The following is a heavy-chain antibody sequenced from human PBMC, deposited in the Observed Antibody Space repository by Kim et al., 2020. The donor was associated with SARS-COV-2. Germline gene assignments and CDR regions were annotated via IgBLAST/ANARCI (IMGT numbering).Heavy chain of an antibody. CDR3: AKDIDPADYGGNSGAFDI. CDR2: ISWNSGSI. J-gene: IGHJ3*02. D-gene: IGHD4-17*01. V-gene: IGHV3-9*01. CDR1: GFTFDDYA. Sequence: GGSLRLSCAASGFTFDDYAMHWVRQAPGKGLEWVSGISWNSGSIGYADSVKGRFTISRDNAKNSLYLQMNSLRAEDTALYYCAKDIDPADYGGNSGAFDICGQGTMVTVSS.